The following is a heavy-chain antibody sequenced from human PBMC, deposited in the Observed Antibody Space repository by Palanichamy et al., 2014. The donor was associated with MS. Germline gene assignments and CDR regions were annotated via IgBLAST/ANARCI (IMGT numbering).Heavy chain of an antibody. CDR1: GDSVSNNTAA. D-gene: IGHD2-21*02. CDR2: TYFRSKWYE. V-gene: IGHV6-1*01. Sequence: QVQLQQSGPGLVKPSQTLSLTCVISGDSVSNNTAAWNWIRQSPSRGLEWLGRTYFRSKWYEDYALSVKSRITFRPDTSKNQFSLHLHSVTPEDTGVYFCARDPGLTDLYYFDFWGQGTPVTVSS. J-gene: IGHJ4*02. CDR3: ARDPGLTDLYYFDF.